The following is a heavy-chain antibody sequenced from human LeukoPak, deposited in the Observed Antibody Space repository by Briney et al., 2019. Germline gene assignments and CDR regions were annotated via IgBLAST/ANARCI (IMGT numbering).Heavy chain of an antibody. CDR3: ARRANSGFDAFDI. CDR1: GGSFSGYY. J-gene: IGHJ3*02. CDR2: INHSGST. D-gene: IGHD3-22*01. V-gene: IGHV4-34*01. Sequence: SETLSLTCAVYGGSFSGYYWSWIRQPPGKGLEWIGEINHSGSTNYNPSLKSRVTISVDTSKNQFSLKLSSVTAADTAVYYCARRANSGFDAFDIWGQGTMVTVSS.